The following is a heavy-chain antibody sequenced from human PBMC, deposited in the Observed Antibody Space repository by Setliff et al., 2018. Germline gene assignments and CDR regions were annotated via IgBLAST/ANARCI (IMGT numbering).Heavy chain of an antibody. CDR3: LREDKAMDFDY. CDR1: GFSLSNYI. J-gene: IGHJ4*02. V-gene: IGHV3-74*01. CDR2: IRSDGSFT. Sequence: GGSLRLSCEASGFSLSNYIMHWVRQAPGKGLVWVSRIRSDGSFTNYADSVKGRFTISRDNAKNTLFLQMRSLRAEDTAVYYCLREDKAMDFDYWGQGTRVTVSS. D-gene: IGHD5-18*01.